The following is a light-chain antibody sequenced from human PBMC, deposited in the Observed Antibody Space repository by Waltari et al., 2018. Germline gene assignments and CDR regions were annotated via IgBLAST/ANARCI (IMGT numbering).Light chain of an antibody. V-gene: IGKV1-39*01. CDR1: QSIYRS. CDR2: AAT. Sequence: DVQTTQSPSSLPAPVRDRFTLTCRTSQSIYRSLKWYQQKPGKAPKRLSFAATSFQRGVPSRFRGSGSGTDFTLTISCLQREDIATYYWEQGYKSARAFGQGTKVEIK. CDR3: EQGYKSARA. J-gene: IGKJ1*01.